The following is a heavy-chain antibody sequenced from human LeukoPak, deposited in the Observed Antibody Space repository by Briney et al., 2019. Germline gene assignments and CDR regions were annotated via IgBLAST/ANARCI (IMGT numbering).Heavy chain of an antibody. CDR1: GFTFSSYS. CDR2: ISTSTTTI. Sequence: GGSLRLSCEASGFTFSSYSMNWVRQAPGKGLEWISYISTSTTTIYYANSVKGRFTISRDNSKNTLYLQMNSLRAEDTAVYYCAKEESTSSWYLGFDIWGQGTMVTVSS. CDR3: AKEESTSSWYLGFDI. D-gene: IGHD6-13*01. J-gene: IGHJ3*02. V-gene: IGHV3-48*01.